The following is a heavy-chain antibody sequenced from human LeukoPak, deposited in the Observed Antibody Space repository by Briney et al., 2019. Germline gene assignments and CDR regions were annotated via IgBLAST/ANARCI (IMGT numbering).Heavy chain of an antibody. D-gene: IGHD3-9*01. CDR1: GFSFSKYW. Sequence: PGGSLRLSCAASGFSFSKYWMHWVRQTPGEGLVWVARIKEDGTYTSYADSVKGRFTISRDNARNTVFLQMSSLRAEDTAVYYCARDFDMGITPGDDFDFWGQGTLVTVSS. CDR2: IKEDGTYT. V-gene: IGHV3-74*01. CDR3: ARDFDMGITPGDDFDF. J-gene: IGHJ4*02.